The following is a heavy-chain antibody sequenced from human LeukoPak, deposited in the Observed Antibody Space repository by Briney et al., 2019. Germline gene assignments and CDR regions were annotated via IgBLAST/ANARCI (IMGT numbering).Heavy chain of an antibody. Sequence: ASVKGSCKDSGYTFTGYYMHWVRKAPGQGLEWMGWINPNIGGTNYAQKFHGRVTMTRDTSISTAYMELSRLRSDDTAVYYCASGREYCSGGSCYSSDDAFDIWGQGTMVTVSS. CDR1: GYTFTGYY. CDR3: ASGREYCSGGSCYSSDDAFDI. D-gene: IGHD2-15*01. V-gene: IGHV1-2*02. CDR2: INPNIGGT. J-gene: IGHJ3*02.